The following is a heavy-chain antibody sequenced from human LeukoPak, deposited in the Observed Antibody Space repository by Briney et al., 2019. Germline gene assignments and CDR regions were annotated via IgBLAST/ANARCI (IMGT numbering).Heavy chain of an antibody. J-gene: IGHJ3*02. CDR2: IYTSGSA. V-gene: IGHV4-61*02. CDR3: ASSLGDYSSSWYWAFDI. D-gene: IGHD6-13*01. CDR1: GGSISSGSYH. Sequence: SQTLSLTCTVSGGSISSGSYHWSWIRQPAGKGLEWIGRIYTSGSANYNPSLKSRVTMSVDTSKNQFSLKLSSVTAADTAVYYCASSLGDYSSSWYWAFDIWGQGTMVTVSS.